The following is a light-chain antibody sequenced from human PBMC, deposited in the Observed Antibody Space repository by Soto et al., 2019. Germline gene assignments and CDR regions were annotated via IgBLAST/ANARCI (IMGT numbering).Light chain of an antibody. CDR3: CSYAASNTLI. CDR2: EVT. Sequence: QSALTQPASVSGSPGQSITISCTGTSSNVGSYDLVSWYQQNPGKAPKLLIYEVTKRPSGVSNRFSGSKSGNTASLTISGLQAEDEADYACCSYAASNTLIFGGGTKLTVL. V-gene: IGLV2-23*02. CDR1: SSNVGSYDL. J-gene: IGLJ2*01.